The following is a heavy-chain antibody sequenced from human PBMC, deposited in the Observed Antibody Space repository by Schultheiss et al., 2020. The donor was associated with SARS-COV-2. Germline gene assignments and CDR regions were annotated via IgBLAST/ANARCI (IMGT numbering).Heavy chain of an antibody. J-gene: IGHJ3*02. CDR2: INHSGST. V-gene: IGHV4-34*01. CDR1: GGSISSYY. D-gene: IGHD2-15*01. CDR3: TRARDGRHSVVVVAARSGAFDI. Sequence: SETLSLTCTVSGGSISSYYWGWIRQPPGKGLEWIGEINHSGSTNYNSSLKSRVTVSVDTSKNQFSLKLSSVTAADTAVYYCTRARDGRHSVVVVAARSGAFDIWGQGTMVTVSS.